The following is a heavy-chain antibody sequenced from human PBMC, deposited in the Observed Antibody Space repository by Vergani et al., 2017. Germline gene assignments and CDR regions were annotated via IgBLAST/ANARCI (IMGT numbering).Heavy chain of an antibody. CDR1: GGSFSGYY. CDR2: INHSGST. CDR3: ARAGEMATIVGGIDY. D-gene: IGHD5-24*01. J-gene: IGHJ4*02. V-gene: IGHV4-34*01. Sequence: QVQLQQWGAGLLKPSETLSLTCAVYGGSFSGYYWSWIRQPPGKGLEWIGEINHSGSTNYNPSLKSRVTISLDTSKNQFSLKLSSVTAEDTAVYYCARAGEMATIVGGIDYWGQGTLVTVSS.